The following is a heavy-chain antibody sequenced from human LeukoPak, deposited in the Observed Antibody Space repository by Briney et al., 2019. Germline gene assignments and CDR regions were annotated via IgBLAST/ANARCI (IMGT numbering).Heavy chain of an antibody. J-gene: IGHJ6*04. D-gene: IGHD3-10*02. CDR2: ISSSGSTI. Sequence: GGSLRLSCEASGLTFSSYWMGWVRQAPGKGLEWVSYISSSGSTIYYADSVKGRFTISRDNAKNSLYLQMNSLRAEDTAVYYCAELGITMIGGVWGKGTTVTISS. CDR1: GLTFSSYW. CDR3: AELGITMIGGV. V-gene: IGHV3-48*03.